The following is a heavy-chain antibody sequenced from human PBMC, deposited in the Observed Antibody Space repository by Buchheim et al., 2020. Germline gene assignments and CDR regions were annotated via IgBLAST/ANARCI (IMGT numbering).Heavy chain of an antibody. CDR3: ARDTVTSNYYYYGMDV. CDR2: IWYDGSNK. Sequence: QVQLVESGGGVVQPGRSLRLSCAASGFTFSSYGMHWVRQAPGKGLEWVAVIWYDGSNKYYADSVKGRFTISRDNSKNTLYLQMNSLRAEDTAVYYCARDTVTSNYYYYGMDVWGQRTT. V-gene: IGHV3-33*01. J-gene: IGHJ6*02. CDR1: GFTFSSYG. D-gene: IGHD4-11*01.